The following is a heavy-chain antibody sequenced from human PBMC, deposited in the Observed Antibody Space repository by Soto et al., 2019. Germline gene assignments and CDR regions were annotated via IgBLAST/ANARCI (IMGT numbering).Heavy chain of an antibody. CDR1: GGSFSGYY. CDR3: ARVYDAFDI. CDR2: INHSGST. Sequence: SETLSLTCAVYGGSFSGYYWSWIRQPPGKGLEWIGEINHSGSTNYNPSLKSRVTISVDTSKNQFSLKLSSVTAADTAVYYCARVYDAFDIWGQGTMVTVSS. V-gene: IGHV4-34*01. J-gene: IGHJ3*02.